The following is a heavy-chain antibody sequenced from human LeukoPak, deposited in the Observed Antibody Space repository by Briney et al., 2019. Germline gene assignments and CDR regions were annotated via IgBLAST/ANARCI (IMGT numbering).Heavy chain of an antibody. Sequence: GGSLRLSCAASGFTFTTYSMNWVRQAPGKGLEWVSSITSSSASMYYADSVKGRFTISRDNAKNSLYLQMNSLRAEDTAVYYCARTYYDILTAYNPYFDYWGQGTLVTVSS. CDR3: ARTYYDILTAYNPYFDY. V-gene: IGHV3-21*01. CDR1: GFTFTTYS. D-gene: IGHD3-9*01. CDR2: ITSSSASM. J-gene: IGHJ4*02.